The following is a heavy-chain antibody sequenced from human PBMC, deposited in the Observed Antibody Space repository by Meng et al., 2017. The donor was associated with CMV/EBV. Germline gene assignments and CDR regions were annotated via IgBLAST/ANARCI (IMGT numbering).Heavy chain of an antibody. V-gene: IGHV1-69*10. Sequence: SVKVSCKASGGTFSRYAFSWVRQAPGQGLEWMGGIIPMIDKAHYAQKFQGIVTITADKPTSTAYMELSSLKSDDTAVFYCAGAMVRTVTTYYYYLYGLDVWGQGTTVTVSS. CDR3: AGAMVRTVTTYYYYLYGLDV. J-gene: IGHJ6*02. CDR1: GGTFSRYA. CDR2: IIPMIDKA. D-gene: IGHD3-10*01.